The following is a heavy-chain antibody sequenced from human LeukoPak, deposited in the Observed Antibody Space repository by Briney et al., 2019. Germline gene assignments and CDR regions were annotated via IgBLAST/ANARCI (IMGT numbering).Heavy chain of an antibody. D-gene: IGHD6-19*01. CDR1: GYSFTSYW. CDR3: ARPPQGSSGSKGFDY. Sequence: HGESLKISCKGSGYSFTSYWIVWVRQMPRKGLELMGIIYPGDSDTRYSPSFQGQVTISADKSINIAYLQWNSLKASDTAMYFCARPPQGSSGSKGFDYWGQGTLVTVSS. CDR2: IYPGDSDT. J-gene: IGHJ4*02. V-gene: IGHV5-51*01.